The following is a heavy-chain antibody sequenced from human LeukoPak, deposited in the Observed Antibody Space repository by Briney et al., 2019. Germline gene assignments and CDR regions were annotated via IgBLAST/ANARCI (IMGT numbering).Heavy chain of an antibody. Sequence: PGGSLRLSCAASGFTLINVWINWVRQAPGRGLQWVAIINRDGTHKEYVDSVEGRFTISRDNAKNSLYLQMNSLRAEDTAVYYCAIDPTVTNVHDALDVWGQGTMVTVSS. J-gene: IGHJ3*01. D-gene: IGHD4-17*01. CDR2: INRDGTHK. V-gene: IGHV3-7*05. CDR3: AIDPTVTNVHDALDV. CDR1: GFTLINVW.